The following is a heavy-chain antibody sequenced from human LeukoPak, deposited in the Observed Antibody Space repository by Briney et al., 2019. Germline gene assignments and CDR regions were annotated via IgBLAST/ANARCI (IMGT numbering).Heavy chain of an antibody. CDR2: IYYSGST. Sequence: SETLSLTCTVSGGSISSYYWSWIRQPPGKGLEWIGYIYYSGSTNYKPSLKSRVTISVDTSKNQFSLKLSSVTAADTAVYYCARDSSGWYRTFDYWGQGTLVTVSS. CDR3: ARDSSGWYRTFDY. D-gene: IGHD6-19*01. V-gene: IGHV4-59*01. J-gene: IGHJ4*02. CDR1: GGSISSYY.